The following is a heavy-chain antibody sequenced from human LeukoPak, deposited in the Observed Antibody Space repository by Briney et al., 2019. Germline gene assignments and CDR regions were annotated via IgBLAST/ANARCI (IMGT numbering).Heavy chain of an antibody. CDR3: ARGSSRSPRDAFDI. CDR1: GYTFTSNY. V-gene: IGHV1-46*01. Sequence: ASVKVSCKASGYTFTSNYMHWVRQAPGQGLEWMGIINPSGGTTIYAQKFQGRVTMTRDMSTSTLYMELSSLKSEDTAVYYCARGSSRSPRDAFDIWGQGTMVTVSS. J-gene: IGHJ3*02. CDR2: INPSGGTT.